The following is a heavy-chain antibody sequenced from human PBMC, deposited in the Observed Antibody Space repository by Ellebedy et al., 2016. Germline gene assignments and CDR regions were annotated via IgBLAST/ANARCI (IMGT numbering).Heavy chain of an antibody. Sequence: GESLKISCAASGFTVSSNYMSWVRQAPGKGLEWVSVIYSGGSTYYADSVKGRFTISRDNSKNTLYLQMNSLRAEDTAVYYCARDLPGDYEDFDLWGRGTLVTVSS. CDR3: ARDLPGDYEDFDL. J-gene: IGHJ2*01. D-gene: IGHD4-17*01. CDR2: IYSGGST. CDR1: GFTVSSNY. V-gene: IGHV3-66*01.